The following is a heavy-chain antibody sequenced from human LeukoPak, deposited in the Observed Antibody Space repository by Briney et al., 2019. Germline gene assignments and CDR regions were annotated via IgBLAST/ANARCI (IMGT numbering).Heavy chain of an antibody. CDR2: ISAYNGNT. CDR1: GYTFTSYG. D-gene: IGHD4-17*01. J-gene: IGHJ5*02. V-gene: IGHV1-18*01. CDR3: ARVYISYGEYNWFDP. Sequence: GASVKVSCKASGYTFTSYGISWVRQAPGQGLEWMGWISAYNGNTNYAQKLQGRVTMTTDTSTSTAYMELRSLRSDDTAVYYCARVYISYGEYNWFDPWGQGTLVTVSS.